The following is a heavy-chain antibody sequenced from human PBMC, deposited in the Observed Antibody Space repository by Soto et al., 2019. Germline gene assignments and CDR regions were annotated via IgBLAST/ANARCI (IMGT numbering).Heavy chain of an antibody. CDR1: GFSFNRYG. D-gene: IGHD2-21*02. CDR2: ISGSGGST. CDR3: AKRDYGDAAGGLLQY. J-gene: IGHJ4*02. V-gene: IGHV3-23*01. Sequence: EVQLLESGGGLVQPGGSLRLSCAASGFSFNRYGMSWVRQAPGKGLEWVSSISGSGGSTYYTDSVRGRFTISRDNSKNTLYLQINSLRVEDTAVYYCAKRDYGDAAGGLLQYWGQGTLVTVSS.